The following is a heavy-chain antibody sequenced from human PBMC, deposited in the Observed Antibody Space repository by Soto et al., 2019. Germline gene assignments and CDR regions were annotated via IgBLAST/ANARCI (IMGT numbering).Heavy chain of an antibody. V-gene: IGHV1-46*01. CDR1: GYTFTSYY. J-gene: IGHJ3*02. CDR3: AREERISRAPDAFDI. CDR2: INPSGGST. Sequence: ASVQVSCKASGYTFTSYYMHWVRQAPGQGLEWMGIINPSGGSTSYAQKFQGRVTMTRDTSTSTVYMELSSLRSEDTAVYYCAREERISRAPDAFDIWGQGTMVTVSS. D-gene: IGHD2-15*01.